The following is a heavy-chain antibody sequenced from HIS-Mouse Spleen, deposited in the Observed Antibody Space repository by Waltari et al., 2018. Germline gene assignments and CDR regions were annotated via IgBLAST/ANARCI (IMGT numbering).Heavy chain of an antibody. CDR3: ARDAVVGATHSAFDI. D-gene: IGHD1-26*01. J-gene: IGHJ3*02. V-gene: IGHV4-4*07. Sequence: QVQLQESGPGLVKPSETLSLTCTVSGGSISSYYWSWIRQPAGKGLEWIGRIYTSGSTNYNPSLKSRVTMSVDTSKNQFSLKLSSVTAADTAVYYCARDAVVGATHSAFDIWGQGTMVTVSS. CDR1: GGSISSYY. CDR2: IYTSGST.